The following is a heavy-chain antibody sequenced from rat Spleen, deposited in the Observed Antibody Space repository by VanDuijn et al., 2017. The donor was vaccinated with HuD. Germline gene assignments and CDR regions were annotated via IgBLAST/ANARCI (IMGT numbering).Heavy chain of an antibody. D-gene: IGHD1-5*01. Sequence: EVQLVESGGGLVQPGSSLKVSCVASGFTFSSYVMHWFRQAPENGIEWLAYINTDSSSTHYAETVKGRFTISRDNAKNTVDMQLSRRRSEETAMYFCARERGYSRNFDYWGQGVMVTVSS. CDR2: INTDSSST. CDR3: ARERGYSRNFDY. V-gene: IGHV5-43*01. J-gene: IGHJ2*01. CDR1: GFTFSSYV.